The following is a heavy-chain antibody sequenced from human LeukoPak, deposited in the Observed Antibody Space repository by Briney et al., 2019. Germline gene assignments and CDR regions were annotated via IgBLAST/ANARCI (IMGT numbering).Heavy chain of an antibody. CDR2: IHPSESN. J-gene: IGHJ3*01. V-gene: IGHV4-4*09. Sequence: SETLSLTCAVSGVSISPYYWAWIRQPPGKVLEWIGYIHPSESNTQYPSLKSRVTISVDESKTHCSLRLTSVTAADTAVYYCARLPAAVHLGAFDLWGQGTMDPVSS. D-gene: IGHD3-3*01. CDR1: GVSISPYY. CDR3: ARLPAAVHLGAFDL.